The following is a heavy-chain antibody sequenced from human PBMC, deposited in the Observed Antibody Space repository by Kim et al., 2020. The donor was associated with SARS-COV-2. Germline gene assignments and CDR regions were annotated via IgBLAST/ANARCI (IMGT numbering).Heavy chain of an antibody. V-gene: IGHV1-58*02. CDR1: GFTFTSSA. CDR3: AADLYYYDSSDPNWYFDL. Sequence: SVKVSCKASGFTFTSSAMQWVRQARGQRLEWIGWIVVGSGNTNYAQKFQERVTITRDMSTSTAYMELSSLRSEDTAVYYCAADLYYYDSSDPNWYFDLWGRGTLVTVSS. D-gene: IGHD3-22*01. J-gene: IGHJ2*01. CDR2: IVVGSGNT.